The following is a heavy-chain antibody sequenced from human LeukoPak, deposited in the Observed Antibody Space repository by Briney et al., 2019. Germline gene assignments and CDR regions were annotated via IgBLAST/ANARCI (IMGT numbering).Heavy chain of an antibody. D-gene: IGHD3-9*01. Sequence: GGSLRLSCAASGFXFTNVWISWVRQAPGKGLEWVGRIKSKTDGGTIDYAAPVKGRFTISRDDSKKTLYLHMNSLKIEDTAVYYCTTDLTAPYWGQGTPVTVSS. J-gene: IGHJ4*02. V-gene: IGHV3-15*01. CDR2: IKSKTDGGTI. CDR1: GFXFTNVW. CDR3: TTDLTAPY.